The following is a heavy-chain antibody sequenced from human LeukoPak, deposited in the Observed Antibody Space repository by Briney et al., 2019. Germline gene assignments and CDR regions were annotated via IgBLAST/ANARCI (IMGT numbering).Heavy chain of an antibody. Sequence: GGSLRLSCVASGFTFNNYWMSWVRQPPGKGREWVANIKEDTREKYCVDYVKGRFTISRDNDNNSLYLQMNSLRAEDRAGYYRARRGGSNWYGYAFEIWGQGTVVTVSS. V-gene: IGHV3-7*01. D-gene: IGHD6-13*01. CDR1: GFTFNNYW. CDR2: IKEDTREK. CDR3: ARRGGSNWYGYAFEI. J-gene: IGHJ3*02.